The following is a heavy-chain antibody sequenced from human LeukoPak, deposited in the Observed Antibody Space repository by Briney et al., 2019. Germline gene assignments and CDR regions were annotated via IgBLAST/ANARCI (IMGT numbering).Heavy chain of an antibody. CDR1: GGFFSGYY. V-gene: IGHV4-34*01. CDR3: ARGRCSGGSCYSGYYYYYYMGV. D-gene: IGHD2-15*01. J-gene: IGHJ6*03. CDR2: INHSGST. Sequence: SETLSLTCAVYGGFFSGYYWSWIRQPPGKGLEWIGEINHSGSTNYNPSLKSRVTISVDTSKNQFSLKLSSVTAADTAVYYCARGRCSGGSCYSGYYYYYYMGVWGKGTTVTVSS.